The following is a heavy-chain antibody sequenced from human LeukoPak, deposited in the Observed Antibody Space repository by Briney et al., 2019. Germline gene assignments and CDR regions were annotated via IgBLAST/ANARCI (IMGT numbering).Heavy chain of an antibody. Sequence: GSLRLSCAASGFTFNSYAMHWVRQAPGNGLEWVAFVRYDGTNKYYADSVKGRFTISRDNSKNTLFLQMNSLRAEDTAVYYCAREEVGAPYWGQGTLVTVSS. D-gene: IGHD1-26*01. J-gene: IGHJ4*02. V-gene: IGHV3-30*02. CDR2: VRYDGTNK. CDR3: AREEVGAPY. CDR1: GFTFNSYA.